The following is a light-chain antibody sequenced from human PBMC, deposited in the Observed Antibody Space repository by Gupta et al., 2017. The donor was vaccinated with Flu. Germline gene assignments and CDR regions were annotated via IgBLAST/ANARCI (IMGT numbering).Light chain of an antibody. CDR1: QTVSKY. Sequence: SSLSASIGDRVTITCRASQTVSKYLNWYQQKPGKAPKLLIYEASTLQSGVPSRFSGSGYGTDFTLTISSRQPEDFATYYCQQSDRTPRFAFGHGTKVDIK. CDR3: QQSDRTPRFA. V-gene: IGKV1-39*01. CDR2: EAS. J-gene: IGKJ3*01.